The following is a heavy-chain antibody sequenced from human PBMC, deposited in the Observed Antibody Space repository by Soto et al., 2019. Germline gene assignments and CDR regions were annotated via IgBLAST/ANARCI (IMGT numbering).Heavy chain of an antibody. Sequence: SETLSLTCAVYGGSFSGYYWSWIRQPPGKGLEWIGEINHSGSTNYNPSLKSRVTISVDTSKNQFSLKLSSVTAADTAVYYCARGKMYYYYYMDVWGKGTTVTVS. CDR3: ARGKMYYYYYMDV. V-gene: IGHV4-34*01. CDR2: INHSGST. J-gene: IGHJ6*03. CDR1: GGSFSGYY.